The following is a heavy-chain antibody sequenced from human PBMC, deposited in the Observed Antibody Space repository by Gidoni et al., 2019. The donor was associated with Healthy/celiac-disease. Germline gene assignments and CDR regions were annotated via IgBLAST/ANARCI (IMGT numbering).Heavy chain of an antibody. CDR2: IKSKTDGGTT. CDR3: TQYGSGSYYNDY. V-gene: IGHV3-15*01. J-gene: IGHJ4*02. CDR1: GLPFSNAW. Sequence: EVQLVESGGGLVKPGGSLRLSCAASGLPFSNAWMSWVRQAPGKGLEWVGRIKSKTDGGTTDYAAPVKGRFTISRDDSKNTLYLQMNSLKTEDTAVYYCTQYGSGSYYNDYWGQGTLVTVSS. D-gene: IGHD3-10*01.